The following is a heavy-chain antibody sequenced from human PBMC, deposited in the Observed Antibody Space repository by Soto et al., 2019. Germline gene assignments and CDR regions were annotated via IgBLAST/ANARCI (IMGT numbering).Heavy chain of an antibody. CDR1: RYTNAGYY. Sequence: GASVKVSCKAPRYTNAGYYMHWVRQAPGQGLEWMGLINPNSGSTSYAKKFQGSVTMTRDTSTSTVYMELSSLRSEDTAVYYCARVEDYYDSSGPAFDIWGQGTMVTVSS. CDR2: INPNSGST. CDR3: ARVEDYYDSSGPAFDI. J-gene: IGHJ3*02. V-gene: IGHV1-46*01. D-gene: IGHD3-22*01.